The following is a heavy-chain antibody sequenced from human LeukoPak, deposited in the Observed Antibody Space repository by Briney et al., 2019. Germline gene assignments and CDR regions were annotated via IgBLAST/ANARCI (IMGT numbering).Heavy chain of an antibody. CDR1: GFTFTSYT. CDR2: IRTSGGVV. Sequence: GESLRLSCAASGFTFTSYTMNWVRQAPGKGLEWISYIRTSGGVVSYTDSVRGRFTISTDSAKNSLYLQMNSLRDDDTAVYYCVRDQFYAFDVWGQGTMVTVSS. V-gene: IGHV3-48*02. CDR3: VRDQFYAFDV. J-gene: IGHJ3*01.